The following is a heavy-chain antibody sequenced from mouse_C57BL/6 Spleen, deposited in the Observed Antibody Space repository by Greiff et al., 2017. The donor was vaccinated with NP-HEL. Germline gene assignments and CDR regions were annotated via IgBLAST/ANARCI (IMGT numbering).Heavy chain of an antibody. V-gene: IGHV1-50*01. CDR1: GYTFTSYW. Sequence: VQLQQPGAELVKPGASVKLSCNASGYTFTSYWMQWVKQRPGQGLEWIGEIDPSDSYTNYTRKFKGKATLTVDTSSSTAYMQLSSLTSEDSAVYYCARNPFNWDYWGQGTTLTVSS. CDR2: IDPSDSYT. CDR3: ARNPFNWDY. D-gene: IGHD4-1*02. J-gene: IGHJ2*01.